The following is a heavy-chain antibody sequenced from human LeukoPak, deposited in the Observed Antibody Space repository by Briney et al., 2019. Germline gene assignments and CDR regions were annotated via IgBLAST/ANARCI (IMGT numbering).Heavy chain of an antibody. CDR3: ARGSIAAAKNPGAFDI. J-gene: IGHJ3*02. Sequence: PSETLSLTCTVSGGSISSYYWSWIRQPPGKGLEWIGYIYYSGSTNYNPSLKSRVTISVDTSKNQFSLKLSSVTAADTAVYYCARGSIAAAKNPGAFDIWGQGTMVTVSS. CDR2: IYYSGST. D-gene: IGHD6-13*01. V-gene: IGHV4-59*08. CDR1: GGSISSYY.